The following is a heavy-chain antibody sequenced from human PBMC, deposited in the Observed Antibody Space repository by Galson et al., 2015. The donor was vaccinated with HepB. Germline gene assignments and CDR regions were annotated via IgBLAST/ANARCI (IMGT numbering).Heavy chain of an antibody. CDR1: GFTFSSYS. CDR2: ISSSSSTI. Sequence: SLRLSCAASGFTFSSYSMNWVRQAPGKGLEWVSYISSSSSTIYYADSVKGRFTISRDNAKNSLYLQMNSLRAEDTAVYYCARAPGYCSSTSCYFVGDDAFDIWGQGTMVTVSS. CDR3: ARAPGYCSSTSCYFVGDDAFDI. J-gene: IGHJ3*02. D-gene: IGHD2-2*01. V-gene: IGHV3-48*01.